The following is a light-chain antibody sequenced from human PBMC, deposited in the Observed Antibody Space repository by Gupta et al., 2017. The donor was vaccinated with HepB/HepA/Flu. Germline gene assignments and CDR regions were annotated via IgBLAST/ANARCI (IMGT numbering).Light chain of an antibody. Sequence: DIQMTQSPSFLSASVGDRVTITCRASQSISSYLNWYQQKPGKAPKLLIYAASSLQSGVPSRFSGSGSGTDFTLTISSLQPEDFATYYCQQSYSTFTWTFGQGTKVEIK. CDR1: QSISSY. CDR2: AAS. CDR3: QQSYSTFTWT. J-gene: IGKJ1*01. V-gene: IGKV1-39*01.